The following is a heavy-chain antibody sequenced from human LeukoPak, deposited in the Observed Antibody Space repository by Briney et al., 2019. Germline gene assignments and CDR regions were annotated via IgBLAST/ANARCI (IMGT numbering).Heavy chain of an antibody. J-gene: IGHJ6*03. V-gene: IGHV3-23*01. CDR2: IGGAGGGITAGIT. Sequence: GEPLRLSCADSGFGFTRSAMTWVRQAPGRGLEWVASIGGAGGGITAGITYYSDSVKGRFTISRENTLNLQMDSLRAEDTATYYCAKTNLSPHRSSSGPRRGSLSYYYYMDVWGRGTTVTVSS. CDR3: AKTNLSPHRSSSGPRRGSLSYYYYMDV. D-gene: IGHD6-6*01. CDR1: GFGFTRSA.